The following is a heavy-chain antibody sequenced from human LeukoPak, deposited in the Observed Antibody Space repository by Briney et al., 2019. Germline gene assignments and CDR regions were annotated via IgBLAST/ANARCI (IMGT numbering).Heavy chain of an antibody. J-gene: IGHJ3*02. Sequence: PGRSLRLSCAASGFTFSSYAMHWVRQAPGKGLEWVAVISYDGSNKYYADSVKGRFTIPRDNSKNTLYLQMNSLRAEDTAVYYCASANDYGDYFEAFDIWGQGTMVTVSS. V-gene: IGHV3-30*14. D-gene: IGHD4-17*01. CDR1: GFTFSSYA. CDR3: ASANDYGDYFEAFDI. CDR2: ISYDGSNK.